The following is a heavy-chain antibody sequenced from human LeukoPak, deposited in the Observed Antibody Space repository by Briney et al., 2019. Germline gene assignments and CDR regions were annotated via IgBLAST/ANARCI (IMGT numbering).Heavy chain of an antibody. J-gene: IGHJ6*02. CDR2: ISSSSSTI. Sequence: GGSLRLSCAASGFTFSSYSMNWVRQAPGKGLEWVSYISSSSSTIYYADSVKGRFTISRDNAKNSLYLQMNSLRDEDTAVYYCARDRGTDFWSGYYIPDYYYGMDVWGQGTTVTVSS. V-gene: IGHV3-48*02. D-gene: IGHD3-3*01. CDR3: ARDRGTDFWSGYYIPDYYYGMDV. CDR1: GFTFSSYS.